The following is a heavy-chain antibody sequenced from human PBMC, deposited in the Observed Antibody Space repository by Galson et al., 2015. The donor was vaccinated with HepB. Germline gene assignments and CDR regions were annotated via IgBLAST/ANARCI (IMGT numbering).Heavy chain of an antibody. J-gene: IGHJ6*02. Sequence: SVKVSCKASGYTFTGYYMHWVRQAPGQGLEWMGWINPNSGGTNYAQKFQGRVTMTRDTSISTAYMELSSLRSDDTAVYYCTTRGWSGSLYGVDVWGQGTAVTVSS. D-gene: IGHD3-3*01. CDR3: TTRGWSGSLYGVDV. V-gene: IGHV1-2*02. CDR2: INPNSGGT. CDR1: GYTFTGYY.